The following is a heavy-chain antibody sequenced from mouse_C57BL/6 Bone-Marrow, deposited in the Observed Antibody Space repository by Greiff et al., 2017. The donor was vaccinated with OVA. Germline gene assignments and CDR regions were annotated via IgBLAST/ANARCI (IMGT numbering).Heavy chain of an antibody. CDR2: IYPSDSET. J-gene: IGHJ1*03. V-gene: IGHV1-61*01. Sequence: QVQLQQPGAELVRPGSSVKLSCKASGYTFTSYWMDWVKQRPGQGLEWIGNIYPSDSETHYNQKFKDKATLTVDKSSSTAYMQLRSLTSEDSAVYYCAREGGYGSSPYWYFDVWGTGTTVTVSS. D-gene: IGHD1-1*01. CDR1: GYTFTSYW. CDR3: AREGGYGSSPYWYFDV.